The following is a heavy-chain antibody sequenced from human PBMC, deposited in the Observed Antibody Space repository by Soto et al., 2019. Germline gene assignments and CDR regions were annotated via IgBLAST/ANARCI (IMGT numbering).Heavy chain of an antibody. CDR2: IYYSGST. CDR3: ARSYMYYYDSSGYSGAPERHGWFDP. Sequence: SETLSLTCTVSGGSISSYYWSWIRQPPGKGLEWIGYIYYSGSTNYNPSLKSRVTISVDTSKNQFSLKLSSVTAADTAVYYCARSYMYYYDSSGYSGAPERHGWFDPWGQGTLVTVSS. D-gene: IGHD3-22*01. J-gene: IGHJ5*02. CDR1: GGSISSYY. V-gene: IGHV4-59*01.